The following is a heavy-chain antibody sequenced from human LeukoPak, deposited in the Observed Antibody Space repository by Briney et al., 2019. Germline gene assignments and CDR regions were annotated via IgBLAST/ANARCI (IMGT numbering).Heavy chain of an antibody. Sequence: GSLRLSCEASGFTFSAYAMTWVRQAPGKGLEWIGEVNLQGSTNYNPSLMGRVAISVDTSENHISLQLTSVTAADTAVYYCAREGGPYRPLDYSGQGTLVTVSS. CDR2: VNLQGST. J-gene: IGHJ4*02. CDR1: GFTFSAYA. V-gene: IGHV4-34*01. CDR3: AREGGPYRPLDY.